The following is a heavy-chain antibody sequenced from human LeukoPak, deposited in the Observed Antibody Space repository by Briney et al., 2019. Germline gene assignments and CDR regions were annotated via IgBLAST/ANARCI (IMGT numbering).Heavy chain of an antibody. Sequence: PGGSLRLSCAASGFTFSTYAMNWVRQAPGKGLEWVSGINGGGGSTYYADSVKGRFTISRDNSKNTLYLQMSSLRAEDTAVYYCAKVSGYTSGWYVDFDRWGQGSLVTVSS. D-gene: IGHD6-19*01. CDR2: INGGGGST. J-gene: IGHJ4*02. CDR1: GFTFSTYA. V-gene: IGHV3-23*01. CDR3: AKVSGYTSGWYVDFDR.